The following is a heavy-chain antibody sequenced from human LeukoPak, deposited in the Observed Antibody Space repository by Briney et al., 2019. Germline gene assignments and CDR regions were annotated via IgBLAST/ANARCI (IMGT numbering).Heavy chain of an antibody. CDR3: AKARPSPNLT. V-gene: IGHV3-23*01. Sequence: GGSLRLSCAASGFTFSSYAMSWVRQAPGKGLEWVSAISGSGGITYYADSAKGRVTISTDNSKNTPYLQMNRPRSEGTAVYYTAKARPSPNLTWGQGTLVTDSS. J-gene: IGHJ5*02. CDR1: GFTFSSYA. CDR2: ISGSGGIT.